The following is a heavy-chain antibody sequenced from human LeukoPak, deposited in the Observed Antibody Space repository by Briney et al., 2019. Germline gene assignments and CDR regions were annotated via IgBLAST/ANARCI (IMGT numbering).Heavy chain of an antibody. D-gene: IGHD1-26*01. CDR3: ARDQGSYSTGTDAFDI. J-gene: IGHJ3*02. V-gene: IGHV1-2*02. Sequence: ASVKVSCKASGYSFTDYYIHWVRQAPGQGLEWMGWINPNSGDTHYVQKFQGRVTMTRDTSISTAYMELSRLRSDDTAVFYCARDQGSYSTGTDAFDIWGQGTIVTVSS. CDR1: GYSFTDYY. CDR2: INPNSGDT.